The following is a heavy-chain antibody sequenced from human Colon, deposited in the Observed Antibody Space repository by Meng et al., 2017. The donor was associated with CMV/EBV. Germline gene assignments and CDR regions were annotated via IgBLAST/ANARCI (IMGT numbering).Heavy chain of an antibody. Sequence: KASGYTFNSYGISWVRQTPGQGLKWMGWISAYNSNTNYAQKLQGRVTMTTNTSTSTAYMELRSLRSDDTAVYYCARGNADTAMVSDYWGQGTLVTVSS. CDR2: ISAYNSNT. J-gene: IGHJ4*02. D-gene: IGHD5-18*01. CDR3: ARGNADTAMVSDY. V-gene: IGHV1-18*01. CDR1: GYTFNSYG.